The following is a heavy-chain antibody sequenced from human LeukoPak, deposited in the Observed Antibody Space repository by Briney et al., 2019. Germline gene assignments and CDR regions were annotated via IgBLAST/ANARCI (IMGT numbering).Heavy chain of an antibody. J-gene: IGHJ4*02. D-gene: IGHD4-17*01. V-gene: IGHV3-21*01. CDR3: ARVQGDYAADY. CDR1: GFTFSSYT. CDR2: ISSSSSYI. Sequence: PGGSLRLSCAASGFTFSSYTMNWVRQAPGKGLEWVSSISSSSSYIYYAESVKGRFTMSRDNAKNSLYLQMNSLRAEDTAVYYCARVQGDYAADYWGQGTLVTVSS.